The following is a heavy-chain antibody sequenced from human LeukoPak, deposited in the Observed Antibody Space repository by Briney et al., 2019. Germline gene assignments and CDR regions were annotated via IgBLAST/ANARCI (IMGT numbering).Heavy chain of an antibody. Sequence: GSSVKVSCKASGGTFSSYAISWVRQAPGQGLEWMGGIIPIFGTANYAQKFQGRVTMARDTPTSTVYMELSSLRSEDTAVYYCARAWQQWLLFDYWGQGTLVTVSS. V-gene: IGHV1-69*05. CDR2: IIPIFGTA. CDR3: ARAWQQWLLFDY. CDR1: GGTFSSYA. D-gene: IGHD6-19*01. J-gene: IGHJ4*02.